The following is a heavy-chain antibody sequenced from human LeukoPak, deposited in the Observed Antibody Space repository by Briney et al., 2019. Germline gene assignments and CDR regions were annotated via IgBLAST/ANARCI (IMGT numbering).Heavy chain of an antibody. D-gene: IGHD3-10*01. V-gene: IGHV3-21*01. CDR1: GGSISSYY. J-gene: IGHJ2*01. Sequence: ETLSLTCTVSGGSISSYYWSWIRQPPGKGLEWVSSISSSRSYTYYADSVKGRFTISRDNAKNSLNLQMNSLRAEDTAVYYCAREDYYGSGSPWYFDLWGRGTLVTVSS. CDR2: ISSSRSYT. CDR3: AREDYYGSGSPWYFDL.